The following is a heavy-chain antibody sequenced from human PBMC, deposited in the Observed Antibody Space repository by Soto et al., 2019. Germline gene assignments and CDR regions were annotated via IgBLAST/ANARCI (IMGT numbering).Heavy chain of an antibody. CDR1: GFSVSTSGVG. CDR3: AHKGGRGAGMDV. V-gene: IGHV2-5*02. D-gene: IGHD2-15*01. Sequence: QITLKESGPTLVKPTQTLTLTCTFSGFSVSTSGVGVAWIRQPPGKALEWLALIYWDDDKHYIPFLQSRVTITKDNSKNQVVLTMTNMDPVDTATYYCAHKGGRGAGMDVWGQGTTVTVSS. J-gene: IGHJ6*02. CDR2: IYWDDDK.